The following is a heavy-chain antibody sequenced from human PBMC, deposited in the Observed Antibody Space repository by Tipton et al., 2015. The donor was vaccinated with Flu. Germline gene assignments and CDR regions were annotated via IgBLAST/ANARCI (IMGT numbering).Heavy chain of an antibody. J-gene: IGHJ4*02. Sequence: SLRLSCAASGFTFSDYYMSWIRQAPGKGLEWVSYISSSGSTIYYADSVKGRFTISRDNAKNSLYLQMNSLRAEDTAVYYCASGSSSSRMFRYWGQGTLVTVSS. CDR2: ISSSGSTI. V-gene: IGHV3-11*01. CDR1: GFTFSDYY. CDR3: ASGSSSSRMFRY. D-gene: IGHD6-6*01.